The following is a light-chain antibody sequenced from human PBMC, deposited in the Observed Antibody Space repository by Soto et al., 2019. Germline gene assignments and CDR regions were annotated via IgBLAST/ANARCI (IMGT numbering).Light chain of an antibody. V-gene: IGKV3-15*01. CDR1: QSISSS. J-gene: IGKJ1*01. CDR3: QQYYDWPPT. Sequence: EIVMTQSPATLSVSPGERATLSCRASQSISSSLAWYQQKPGQAPGLLIHGASTRATSNPGRFSGSGSGAEFTLTISSLQSEDFALYYCQQYYDWPPTFGQGTKVDNK. CDR2: GAS.